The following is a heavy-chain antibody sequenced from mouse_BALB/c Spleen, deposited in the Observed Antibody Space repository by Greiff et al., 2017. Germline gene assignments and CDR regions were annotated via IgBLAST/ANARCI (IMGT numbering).Heavy chain of an antibody. CDR1: GYTFTDYN. J-gene: IGHJ2*01. V-gene: IGHV1S29*02. D-gene: IGHD1-1*01. CDR3: ARLGYYGSYFDY. Sequence: EVQVVESGPELVKPGASVKISCKASGYTFTDYNMHWVKQSHGKSLEWIGYIYPYNGGTGYNQKFKSKATLTVDNSSSTAYMELRSLTSEDSAVYYCARLGYYGSYFDYWGQGTTLTVSS. CDR2: IYPYNGGT.